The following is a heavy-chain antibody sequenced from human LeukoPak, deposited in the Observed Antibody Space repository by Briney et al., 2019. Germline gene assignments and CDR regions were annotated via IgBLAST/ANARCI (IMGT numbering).Heavy chain of an antibody. J-gene: IGHJ5*02. Sequence: PSETLSLTCTVSGGSISSYYWSWIRQPPGKGLEWIGYIYYSGSTNYNPSLKSRVTISVDTSKNQFSLKLSSVTAADTAVYYCARMLGYCSGGSCYSAGWFDPWAREPWSPSPQ. CDR3: ARMLGYCSGGSCYSAGWFDP. V-gene: IGHV4-59*08. CDR2: IYYSGST. D-gene: IGHD2-15*01. CDR1: GGSISSYY.